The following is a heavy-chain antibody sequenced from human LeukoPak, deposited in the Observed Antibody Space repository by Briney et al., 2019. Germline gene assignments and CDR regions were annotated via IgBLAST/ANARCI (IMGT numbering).Heavy chain of an antibody. D-gene: IGHD3-3*01. Sequence: GQTLRLSCAASGFTVSNNYMTWVRQAAGKGVEWVSVIYSGNRTKYADSVKGRFIISRDNSKNTLLFQMNSLRAEDTAVYYCARLTSGNGLDVWGQGTTVTVS. CDR2: IYSGNRT. J-gene: IGHJ6*02. V-gene: IGHV3-66*04. CDR1: GFTVSNNY. CDR3: ARLTSGNGLDV.